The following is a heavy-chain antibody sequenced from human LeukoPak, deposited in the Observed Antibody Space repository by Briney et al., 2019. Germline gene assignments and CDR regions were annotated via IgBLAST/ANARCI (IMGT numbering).Heavy chain of an antibody. CDR3: AELGITMIGGV. D-gene: IGHD3-10*02. Sequence: GGSLRLSCVASGFTFSSRDWMTWVRQAPGKGLEWVSYISSSGSTIYYADSVKGRFTISRDNAKNSLYLQMNSLRAEDTAVYYCAELGITMIGGVWGKGTTVTISS. CDR1: GFTFSSRDW. J-gene: IGHJ6*04. CDR2: ISSSGSTI. V-gene: IGHV3-48*03.